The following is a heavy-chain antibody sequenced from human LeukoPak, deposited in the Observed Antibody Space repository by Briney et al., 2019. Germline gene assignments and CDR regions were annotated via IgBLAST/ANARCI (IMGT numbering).Heavy chain of an antibody. J-gene: IGHJ4*02. CDR1: GFTFSSYA. D-gene: IGHD4-23*01. Sequence: PGGSLRLSCAASGFTFSSYAITWVRQAPGKGLEWGSAISGSGGNTYYVDSVKGRFTISRDNSKNTLYLQMNSLRAEDTAVYYCAKEKTTVVTPGLDYWGQGTLVTVSS. V-gene: IGHV3-23*01. CDR3: AKEKTTVVTPGLDY. CDR2: ISGSGGNT.